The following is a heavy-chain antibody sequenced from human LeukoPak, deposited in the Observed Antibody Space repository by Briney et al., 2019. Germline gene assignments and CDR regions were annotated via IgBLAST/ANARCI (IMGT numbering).Heavy chain of an antibody. CDR3: AISTTRDNWFDP. J-gene: IGHJ5*02. CDR2: IYYSGST. CDR1: GGSISSYY. V-gene: IGHV4-59*01. D-gene: IGHD1-7*01. Sequence: SETLSLTCTGSGGSISSYYWSWIRQPPGKGLEWIGYIYYSGSTNYNPSLKSRVTISVDTSKNQFSLKLSSVTAADTAVYYCAISTTRDNWFDPWGQGTLVTVSS.